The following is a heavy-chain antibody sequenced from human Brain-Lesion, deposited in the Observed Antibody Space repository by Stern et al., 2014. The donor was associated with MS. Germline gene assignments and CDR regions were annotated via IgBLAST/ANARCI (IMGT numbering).Heavy chain of an antibody. D-gene: IGHD3-22*01. J-gene: IGHJ4*02. CDR3: ARGARYSDSSGYYFYFDY. Sequence: VQLVESGPGLVKPSQTLPLTCTVSGGSINSGGYYWSWIRQYPGKGLGWIGYIYYTGSAYYDPSLKSRLSMSIDTSKNQFSLNLNSVTAADTAVYYCARGARYSDSSGYYFYFDYWGQGTLVTVSS. CDR2: IYYTGSA. CDR1: GGSINSGGYY. V-gene: IGHV4-31*03.